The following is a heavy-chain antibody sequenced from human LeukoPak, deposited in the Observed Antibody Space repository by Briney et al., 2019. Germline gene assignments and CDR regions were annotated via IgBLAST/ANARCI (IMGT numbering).Heavy chain of an antibody. Sequence: SQTLTLTXTVSGGSISSGDYYWSWIRQPPGKGLEWIGYIYYSGSTYYNPSLKSRVTISVDTSKNQFSLKLSSVTAADTAVYYCAREMSIVVVSDAFDIWGQGTMVTVSS. CDR1: GGSISSGDYY. J-gene: IGHJ3*02. CDR2: IYYSGST. V-gene: IGHV4-30-4*08. D-gene: IGHD2-2*01. CDR3: AREMSIVVVSDAFDI.